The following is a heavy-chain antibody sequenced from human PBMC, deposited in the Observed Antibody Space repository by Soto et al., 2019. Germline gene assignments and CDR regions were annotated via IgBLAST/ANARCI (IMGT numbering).Heavy chain of an antibody. CDR3: AKVECSGGSCYSYFQH. Sequence: PGGSLRLSCAASGFTFSSYAMSWVRQAPGKGLEWVSAISGSGGSTYYADSVKGRFTISRDNSKNTLYLQMNSLRAEDTAVYYCAKVECSGGSCYSYFQHWGQGTPVTVSS. D-gene: IGHD2-15*01. CDR2: ISGSGGST. CDR1: GFTFSSYA. J-gene: IGHJ1*01. V-gene: IGHV3-23*01.